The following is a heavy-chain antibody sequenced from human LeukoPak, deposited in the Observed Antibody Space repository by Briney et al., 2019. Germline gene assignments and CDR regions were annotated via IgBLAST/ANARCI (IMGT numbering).Heavy chain of an antibody. V-gene: IGHV3-21*01. Sequence: GGSLRLSCAASGFTFSSYSMNWVRQAPGKGLEWVSSISSSSSYIYYADSVKGRFTISRDNAKNSLYLQMNSLRAEDTAVYYCASDSGYDSSGYSRYAFDIWGQGTMVTVSS. CDR1: GFTFSSYS. CDR3: ASDSGYDSSGYSRYAFDI. CDR2: ISSSSSYI. D-gene: IGHD3-22*01. J-gene: IGHJ3*02.